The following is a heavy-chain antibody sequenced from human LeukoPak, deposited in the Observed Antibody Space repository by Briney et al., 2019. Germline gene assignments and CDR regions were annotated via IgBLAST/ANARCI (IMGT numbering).Heavy chain of an antibody. CDR1: GFTFSNYW. CDR3: TRKGDFGDYSAY. D-gene: IGHD4-17*01. V-gene: IGHV3-74*01. Sequence: PGGSLRLSCAASGFTFSNYWMHWVRQAPGKGLVWVSRIYSDGSSTAYADSVKGRFTISRDNAKNTMYLQMNSLRAEDTAVYYCTRKGDFGDYSAYWGQGTLVTVSS. J-gene: IGHJ4*02. CDR2: IYSDGSST.